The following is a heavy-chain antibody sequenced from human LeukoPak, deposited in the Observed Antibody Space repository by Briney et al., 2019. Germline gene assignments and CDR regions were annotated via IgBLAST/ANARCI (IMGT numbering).Heavy chain of an antibody. J-gene: IGHJ4*02. CDR2: IRSKANSYAT. CDR3: TSRIAAADLDY. D-gene: IGHD6-13*01. V-gene: IGHV3-73*01. CDR1: GFTFSGSA. Sequence: GGSLRLSCAASGFTFSGSALHWVRQASGKGLEWVGRIRSKANSYATAYAASVKGRFTISRDDSKNTAYLQMNSLKTEDTAVYYCTSRIAAADLDYWGQGTLVTVSS.